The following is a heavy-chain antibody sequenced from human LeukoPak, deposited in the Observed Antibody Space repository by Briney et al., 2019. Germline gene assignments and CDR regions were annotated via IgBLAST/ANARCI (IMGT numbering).Heavy chain of an antibody. Sequence: PGGSLRLSCAASGFTFSSYGMHWVRQAPGKGLEWVAVISYDGSNKYYADSVKGRFTISRDNSKNTLYLQMNSLRAEDTAVYYCAKPSGSYEPLIEYFQHWGQGTLVTVSS. CDR3: AKPSGSYEPLIEYFQH. V-gene: IGHV3-30*18. CDR1: GFTFSSYG. CDR2: ISYDGSNK. J-gene: IGHJ1*01. D-gene: IGHD3-22*01.